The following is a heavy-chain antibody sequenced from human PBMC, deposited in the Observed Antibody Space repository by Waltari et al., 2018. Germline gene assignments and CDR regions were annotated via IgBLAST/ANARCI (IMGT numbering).Heavy chain of an antibody. Sequence: EVLLVESGGGLVQPGGSLRLSCVVSGFTLSTYNMNWVRQAPGKGLEWVSYINSGGGTIDYADSVKGRFTISRDNARNSLYLQMNNLRAEDTAVYYCATRGGINNWGLDYWGQGTLVTVSS. J-gene: IGHJ4*02. CDR2: INSGGGTI. CDR3: ATRGGINNWGLDY. CDR1: GFTLSTYN. D-gene: IGHD1-1*01. V-gene: IGHV3-48*04.